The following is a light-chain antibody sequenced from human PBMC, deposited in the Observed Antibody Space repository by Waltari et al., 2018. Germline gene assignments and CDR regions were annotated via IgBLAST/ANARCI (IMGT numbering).Light chain of an antibody. V-gene: IGKV3-11*01. CDR1: QSVTKY. J-gene: IGKJ4*01. CDR3: QECSRLPLT. CDR2: EAS. Sequence: EIMLTQSPATLSLSPGERATLPCRASQSVTKYLAWYQLKPGQAPRLLIHEASNRATGVPSIFSGSGSGTDFTLTISSLEPDDSAVYYCQECSRLPLTFGGGTKVEIK.